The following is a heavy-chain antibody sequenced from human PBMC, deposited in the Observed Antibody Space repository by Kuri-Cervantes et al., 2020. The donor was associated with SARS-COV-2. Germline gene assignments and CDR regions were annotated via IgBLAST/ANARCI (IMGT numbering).Heavy chain of an antibody. V-gene: IGHV3-21*04. J-gene: IGHJ4*02. D-gene: IGHD2-15*01. Sequence: GGSLRLSCAASGFTFSSYSMNWVRQAPGKGLEWVSSISSSSSYIYYADSVKGRFTISRDNAKNSLYPQMNSLRAEDTALYYCAKDIGGGDCSGGSCYSGGPFDYWGQGTLVTVSS. CDR2: ISSSSSYI. CDR3: AKDIGGGDCSGGSCYSGGPFDY. CDR1: GFTFSSYS.